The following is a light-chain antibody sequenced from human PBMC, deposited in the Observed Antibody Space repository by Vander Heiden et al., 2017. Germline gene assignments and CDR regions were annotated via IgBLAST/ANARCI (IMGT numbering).Light chain of an antibody. J-gene: IGLJ2*01. CDR2: GNS. Sequence: QSVLTQPPSVSGAPGQRVTISHIGAGYDVHGYHQLPGTAPKPRIYGNSKRPSGVPDRFSGSKAGTSASLAITGLQAEDEADYYCQSYDSSRSGLVFGGGTKLTVL. CDR3: QSYDSSRSGLV. CDR1: IGAGYD. V-gene: IGLV1-40*01.